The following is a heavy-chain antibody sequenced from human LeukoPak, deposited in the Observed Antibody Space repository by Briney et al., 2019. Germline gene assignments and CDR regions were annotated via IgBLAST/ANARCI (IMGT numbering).Heavy chain of an antibody. Sequence: QPGRSLRLSCAASGFTFSSYGMRWVRQAPGKGLEWVAVISYDGSNKYYADSVKGRFTISRDNSKNTLYLQMNSLRAEDTAVYYCARNIETRHWYFDLWGRGTLVTVSS. V-gene: IGHV3-30*03. CDR2: ISYDGSNK. CDR3: ARNIETRHWYFDL. D-gene: IGHD1/OR15-1a*01. CDR1: GFTFSSYG. J-gene: IGHJ2*01.